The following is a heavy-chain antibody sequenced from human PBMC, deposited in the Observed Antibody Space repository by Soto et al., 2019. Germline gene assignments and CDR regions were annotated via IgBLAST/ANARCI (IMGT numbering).Heavy chain of an antibody. CDR1: GFTFSSYW. Sequence: EVQLVESGGGLVQPGGSLRLSCAASGFTFSSYWMHWVRQAPGKGLVWVSRINSDGSSTSYADSVKGRFTIPRDNAKNTLYLQMNSLRAEDTAVYYCAREGPTSSTSCYMDVWGKGTTVTVSS. D-gene: IGHD2-2*01. V-gene: IGHV3-74*01. CDR3: AREGPTSSTSCYMDV. CDR2: INSDGSST. J-gene: IGHJ6*03.